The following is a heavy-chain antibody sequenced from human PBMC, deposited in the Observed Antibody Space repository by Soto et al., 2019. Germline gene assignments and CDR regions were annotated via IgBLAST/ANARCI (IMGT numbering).Heavy chain of an antibody. CDR1: GGTISSWY. J-gene: IGHJ5*02. D-gene: IGHD3-22*01. CDR3: ARDFFDSSDYTTNWFDP. Sequence: PSETLSLTCTVSGGTISSWYWSWIRQPPGKGLEWIGYIYHTGNAYYNPSLKSRVTISVDTSKNQFSLKLTSVTAADAALYYCARDFFDSSDYTTNWFDPWGQGTLVTVSS. V-gene: IGHV4-59*04. CDR2: IYHTGNA.